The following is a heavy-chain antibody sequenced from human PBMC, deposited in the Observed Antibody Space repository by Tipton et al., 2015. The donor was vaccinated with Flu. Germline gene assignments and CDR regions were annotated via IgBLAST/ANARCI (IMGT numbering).Heavy chain of an antibody. Sequence: QLVQSGPEVKKPGSSVKVSCKASGGTFSSYAISWVRRAPGQGLEWMGRIIPIFGTANYAQKFQGRVTITADESTSTAYMELSSLRSEDTAVYYCASPPGRGSCYVRLYYWDQGTLVTVSS. D-gene: IGHD1-26*01. CDR3: ASPPGRGSCYVRLYY. V-gene: IGHV1-69*18. CDR2: IIPIFGTA. CDR1: GGTFSSYA. J-gene: IGHJ4*02.